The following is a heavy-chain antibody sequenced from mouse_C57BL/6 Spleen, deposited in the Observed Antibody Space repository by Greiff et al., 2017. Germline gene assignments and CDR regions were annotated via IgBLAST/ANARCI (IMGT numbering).Heavy chain of an antibody. Sequence: QVQLQQPGAELVRPGSSVKLSCKASGYTFTSYWMDWVKQRPGQGLEWIGNIYPSDSETHYNQKFKDKATLTVDKSSSTAYMQLSSLTSEDSAVYYCARSEIDYYGSSPYWYCDVWGTGTTVTVSS. V-gene: IGHV1-61*01. CDR2: IYPSDSET. J-gene: IGHJ1*03. D-gene: IGHD1-1*01. CDR1: GYTFTSYW. CDR3: ARSEIDYYGSSPYWYCDV.